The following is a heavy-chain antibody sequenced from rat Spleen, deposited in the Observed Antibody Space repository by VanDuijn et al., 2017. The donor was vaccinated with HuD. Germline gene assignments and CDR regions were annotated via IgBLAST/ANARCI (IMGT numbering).Heavy chain of an antibody. J-gene: IGHJ2*01. CDR3: ARADVAGLSTDGI. V-gene: IGHV2-13*01. CDR2: IWAGGGI. Sequence: QVQLKESGPGLVQPSQTLSLSCTVSGFSLTTYHVSWVRQPPGKSLVWMGTIWAGGGINYNSAVQSRLSISRDTSKSQVFLKMNSLQTEDTATYYCARADVAGLSTDGIWGQGIMVTVSS. CDR1: GFSLTTYH. D-gene: IGHD1-2*01.